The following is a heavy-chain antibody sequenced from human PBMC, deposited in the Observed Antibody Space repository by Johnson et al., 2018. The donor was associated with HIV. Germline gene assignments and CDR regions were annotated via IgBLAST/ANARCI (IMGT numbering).Heavy chain of an antibody. Sequence: QVQLVESGGGLVKPGGSLRLSCAASGFTFSTYDMAWVRQAPGKGLEWVALISKDGSNKYYADSVKGRFTISRDNSKNTLSLQMNSLRAEDTAVYYCVYDSSGYYAFDMWGQGTMVTVSS. J-gene: IGHJ3*02. V-gene: IGHV3-30*03. CDR3: VYDSSGYYAFDM. CDR2: ISKDGSNK. D-gene: IGHD3-22*01. CDR1: GFTFSTYD.